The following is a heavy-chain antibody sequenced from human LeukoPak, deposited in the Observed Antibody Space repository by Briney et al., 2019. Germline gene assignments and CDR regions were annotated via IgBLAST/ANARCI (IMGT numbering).Heavy chain of an antibody. V-gene: IGHV4-39*01. Sequence: TSETLSLTCTVSGASVSGSPYYWGWIRQPPGKGLEWIGSIYSSGSTYYNASLQSRVTISIETSKNQISLRLNSVTAADTAIYYCAKSGGYGLIDYWGQGTLVTVSS. D-gene: IGHD1-26*01. CDR1: GASVSGSPYY. CDR2: IYSSGST. J-gene: IGHJ4*02. CDR3: AKSGGYGLIDY.